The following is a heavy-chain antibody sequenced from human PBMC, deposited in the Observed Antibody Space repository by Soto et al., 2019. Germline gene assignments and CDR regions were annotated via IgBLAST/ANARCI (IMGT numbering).Heavy chain of an antibody. CDR3: ARDYCSGGNCYLLFDY. CDR1: GYTFNSYG. V-gene: IGHV1-18*01. J-gene: IGHJ4*02. CDR2: ISAHNGNT. Sequence: QVQLVQSGAEVKKPGASVKVSCKASGYTFNSYGISWVRQAPGQGLEWMGWISAHNGNTNYAQNFQGRVTMTTERSTSTAYMERRSLRSDDTAVYYCARDYCSGGNCYLLFDYWGQGTLVTVSS. D-gene: IGHD2-15*01.